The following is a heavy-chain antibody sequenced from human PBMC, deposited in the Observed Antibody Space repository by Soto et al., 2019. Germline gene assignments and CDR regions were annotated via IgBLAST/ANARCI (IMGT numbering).Heavy chain of an antibody. J-gene: IGHJ4*02. CDR2: ISAYNGNT. Sequence: ASVKLSCKASGYTFASYGISWVRQAPGQGLEWMGWISAYNGNTNYAQKLQGRVTMTTDTSTSTAYMELSSLRSEDTAVYYCAAEGYCSGGSCPGFDYWGQGTLVTVSS. CDR1: GYTFASYG. V-gene: IGHV1-18*01. CDR3: AAEGYCSGGSCPGFDY. D-gene: IGHD2-15*01.